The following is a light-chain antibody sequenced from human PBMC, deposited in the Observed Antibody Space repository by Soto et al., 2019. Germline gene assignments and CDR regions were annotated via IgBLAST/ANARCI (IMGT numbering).Light chain of an antibody. V-gene: IGLV2-14*01. CDR1: SSDVGGYNY. J-gene: IGLJ3*02. CDR2: EVS. CDR3: SSYTGSSTWV. Sequence: QSALTQPASVSGSPGQSITISCTGTSSDVGGYNYVSWCQQHPGKAPKLIIYEVSDRPSGVSNRFSGSKSGNTASLTISGLQAEDEADYYCSSYTGSSTWVFGGGTKLTVL.